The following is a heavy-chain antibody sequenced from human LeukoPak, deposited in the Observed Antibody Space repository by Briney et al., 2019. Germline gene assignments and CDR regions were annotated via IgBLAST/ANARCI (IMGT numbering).Heavy chain of an antibody. V-gene: IGHV4-59*08. J-gene: IGHJ6*03. Sequence: SETLSLTYTVSGGSIGTYYWSWIRQSPGKGLEWIGYIYVTGSRYNPYLQSRVTISVDRSRNQFFLKMSSVTAADTAVYYCARHIGGGIEDMDVWGKGTKVIVSS. CDR1: GGSIGTYY. D-gene: IGHD3-16*02. CDR2: IYVTGS. CDR3: ARHIGGGIEDMDV.